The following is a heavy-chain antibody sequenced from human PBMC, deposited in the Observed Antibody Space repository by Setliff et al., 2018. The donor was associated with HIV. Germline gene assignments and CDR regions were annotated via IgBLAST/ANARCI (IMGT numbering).Heavy chain of an antibody. CDR2: IIPISGTV. CDR3: ARDFGGYCSSMSCPGLFDP. CDR1: GGTSSSYA. V-gene: IGHV1-69*05. Sequence: SVKVSCKASGGTSSSYAISWVRQAPGQGLEWMGGIIPISGTVNYAQKFWGRVTITTHESTSTAYMELSSLRSEDTAVYYCARDFGGYCSSMSCPGLFDPWGQGTLVTSPQ. J-gene: IGHJ5*02. D-gene: IGHD2-2*01.